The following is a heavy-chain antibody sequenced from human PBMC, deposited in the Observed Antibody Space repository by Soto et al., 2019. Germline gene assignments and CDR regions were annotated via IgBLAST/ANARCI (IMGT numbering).Heavy chain of an antibody. CDR3: ARANMVRGSNWFDP. CDR1: GGSISSGGYY. CDR2: IYYSGST. D-gene: IGHD3-10*01. J-gene: IGHJ5*02. Sequence: PSETLSLTCTVSGGSISSGGYYWSRIRQHPGKGLEWIGYIYYSGSTYYNPSLKSRVTISVDTSKNQFSLKLSSVTAADTAMYYCARANMVRGSNWFDPWGQGTLVTVSS. V-gene: IGHV4-31*03.